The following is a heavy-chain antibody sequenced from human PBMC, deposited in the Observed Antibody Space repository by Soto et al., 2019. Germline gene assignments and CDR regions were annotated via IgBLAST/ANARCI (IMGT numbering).Heavy chain of an antibody. D-gene: IGHD3-3*01. CDR1: GGSIINSNL. CDR3: ARNRGDFWSDY. V-gene: IGHV4-31*03. J-gene: IGHJ4*02. Sequence: TLSLTCTVSGGSIINSNLWSWVRQPPGKGLEWIGYIYYSGNTYYTPSLESRVTISVDTSKNQFSLKLSSVTAADTAVYYCARNRGDFWSDYWGQGTLVTVSS. CDR2: IYYSGNT.